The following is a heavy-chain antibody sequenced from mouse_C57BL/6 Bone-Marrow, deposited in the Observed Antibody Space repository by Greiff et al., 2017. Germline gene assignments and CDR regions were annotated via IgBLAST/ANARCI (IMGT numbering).Heavy chain of an antibody. J-gene: IGHJ3*01. CDR3: ARQGFYYCGAWFAY. D-gene: IGHD1-1*01. CDR1: GYTFTDYY. V-gene: IGHV1-26*01. CDR2: INPNNGGT. Sequence: EVQLQQSGAELVKPGASVKISCKASGYTFTDYYMNWVKQSHGKSLEWIGDINPNNGGTRYNQKFKGKATLTVDKSSSTAYMELRSLTSEDSAVYYCARQGFYYCGAWFAYWGQGTLVTVSA.